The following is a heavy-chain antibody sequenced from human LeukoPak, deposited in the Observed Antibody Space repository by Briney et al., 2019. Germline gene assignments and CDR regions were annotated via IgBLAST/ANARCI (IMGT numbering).Heavy chain of an antibody. J-gene: IGHJ4*02. CDR3: ARNLNGRSGSYFASFDS. V-gene: IGHV1-2*02. CDR2: INPNSGGT. CDR1: GYTFTGYY. D-gene: IGHD1-26*01. Sequence: ASVKVSCKASGYTFTGYYMHWVRQAPGQGLEWMGWINPNSGGTNYAQKFQGRVTMTRDTSISTAYMELSRLRSDDTAVYYCARNLNGRSGSYFASFDSWGQGTLVTVSS.